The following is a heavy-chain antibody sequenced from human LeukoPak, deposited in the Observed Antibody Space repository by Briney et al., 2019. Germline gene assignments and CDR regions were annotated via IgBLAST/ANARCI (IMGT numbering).Heavy chain of an antibody. V-gene: IGHV4-34*01. CDR1: GGSFSGYY. D-gene: IGHD3-16*02. Sequence: SETLSLTCAVYGGSFSGYYWSWIRQPPGKGLEWIGEINHSGSTNYNPSLKNRVTISVDTSKNQFSLKLSSVPAADTAVYYCARMPYVWGSYRPRNAFDIWGQGTMVTVSS. CDR3: ARMPYVWGSYRPRNAFDI. J-gene: IGHJ3*02. CDR2: INHSGST.